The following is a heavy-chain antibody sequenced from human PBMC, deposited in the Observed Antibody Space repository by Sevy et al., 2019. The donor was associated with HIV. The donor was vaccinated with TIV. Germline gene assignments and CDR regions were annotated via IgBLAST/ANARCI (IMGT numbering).Heavy chain of an antibody. V-gene: IGHV3-21*01. J-gene: IGHJ4*02. CDR2: ISSTSAYI. Sequence: GGSVRLSCAASGFTFSSYRMTWVRQAPGKGLEWVSCISSTSAYINYADSVKGRFTISRDNAKNLLYLQMDSLRAEDTAVYYCARAVLEISTWRSDYWGQGTLVTVSS. D-gene: IGHD1-1*01. CDR3: ARAVLEISTWRSDY. CDR1: GFTFSSYR.